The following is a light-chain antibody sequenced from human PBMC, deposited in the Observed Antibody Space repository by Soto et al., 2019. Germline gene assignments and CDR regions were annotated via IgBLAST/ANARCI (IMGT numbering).Light chain of an antibody. Sequence: QSALTQPASVSGSPGQSVTISCTGTSSDIGSYNSVCWHQQHPGRAPKLMIYDVSSRASGIPDRFSASKSGNTASLTIPGLQAGDEADYFCSSYTSSSTYVFGTGTKLTVL. V-gene: IGLV2-14*03. J-gene: IGLJ1*01. CDR3: SSYTSSSTYV. CDR2: DVS. CDR1: SSDIGSYNS.